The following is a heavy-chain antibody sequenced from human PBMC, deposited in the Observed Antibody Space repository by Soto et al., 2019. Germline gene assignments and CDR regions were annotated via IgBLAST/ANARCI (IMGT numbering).Heavy chain of an antibody. CDR2: ISYDGSNK. CDR3: ARDRVDTALYYYYGMDV. V-gene: IGHV3-30-3*01. D-gene: IGHD5-18*01. CDR1: GFTFSSYA. Sequence: GGSLRLSCAASGFTFSSYAMHWVRQAPGKGLEWVAVISYDGSNKYYADSVKGRFTISRDNSKNTLYLQMNSLRAEGTAVYYCARDRVDTALYYYYGMDVWGQGTTVTVSS. J-gene: IGHJ6*02.